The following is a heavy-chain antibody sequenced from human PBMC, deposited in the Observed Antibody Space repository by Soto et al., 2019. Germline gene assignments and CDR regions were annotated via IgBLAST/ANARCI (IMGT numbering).Heavy chain of an antibody. J-gene: IGHJ6*02. CDR3: ARDGGSGYDRLYYYGMDV. V-gene: IGHV3-30-3*01. Sequence: GGSLRLSCAASGFTFSSYAMHWVRQAPGKGLEWVAVISYDGSNKYYADSVKGRFTISRDNSKNTLYLQMNSLRAEDTAVYYCARDGGSGYDRLYYYGMDVWGQGTTVTVSS. D-gene: IGHD5-12*01. CDR1: GFTFSSYA. CDR2: ISYDGSNK.